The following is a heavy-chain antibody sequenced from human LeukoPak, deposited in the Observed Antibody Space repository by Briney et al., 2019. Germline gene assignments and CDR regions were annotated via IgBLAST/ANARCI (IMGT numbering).Heavy chain of an antibody. CDR2: ISDSGGNT. Sequence: GGSLRLSCVASGFTFTTYAMSWVRQAPGKGLEWVSGISDSGGNTYYADSVKGRFTISRDNSRNTLYLHMNSLRAEDTALYYCAKGVHKLNYDFWGGYYPPIYFDYWGQGTLVTVSS. J-gene: IGHJ4*02. V-gene: IGHV3-23*01. CDR3: AKGVHKLNYDFWGGYYPPIYFDY. CDR1: GFTFTTYA. D-gene: IGHD3-3*01.